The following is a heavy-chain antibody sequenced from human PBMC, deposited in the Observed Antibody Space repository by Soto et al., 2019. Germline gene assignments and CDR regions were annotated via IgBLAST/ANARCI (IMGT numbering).Heavy chain of an antibody. CDR2: IKQDGSEK. CDR1: GFTFSSYW. J-gene: IGHJ4*02. CDR3: ARASGSSWVDY. D-gene: IGHD6-13*01. V-gene: IGHV3-7*03. Sequence: EVQLVESGGGLVQPGGSLRLSCAASGFTFSSYWMSWVRQAPGKGLEWVGNIKQDGSEKYYVDSVKGRFTISRDNAKNSLYLQMNSLRAEDTAVYYCARASGSSWVDYWGQGTLVTVSS.